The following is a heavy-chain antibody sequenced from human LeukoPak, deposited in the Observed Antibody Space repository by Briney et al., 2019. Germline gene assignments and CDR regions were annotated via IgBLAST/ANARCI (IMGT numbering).Heavy chain of an antibody. CDR1: GFTFSSYA. CDR3: ATHCSSPSCFHLAS. CDR2: ISYDGSNK. V-gene: IGHV3-30-3*01. J-gene: IGHJ5*02. D-gene: IGHD2-2*01. Sequence: GGSLRLSCAASGFTFSSYAMHWVRQAPGKGLEWVAVISYDGSNKYYADSVKGRFTISRDNSKNTLYLQMNSLRAEDTAVYYCATHCSSPSCFHLASWGQETLATVS.